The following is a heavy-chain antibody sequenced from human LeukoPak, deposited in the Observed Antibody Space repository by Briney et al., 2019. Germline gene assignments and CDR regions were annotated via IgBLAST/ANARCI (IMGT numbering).Heavy chain of an antibody. V-gene: IGHV1-2*02. CDR1: GYTFTGYF. D-gene: IGHD7-27*01. CDR2: IYPNSGGT. J-gene: IGHJ3*02. Sequence: ASVKASCKPSGYTFTGYFMHWVRHAPGQGLEWRGWIYPNSGGTNYQGRVTKTRDTSISTAYMELSRLTSDDTAVYYCARDILTDDAFDIWGQGTMVTVSS. CDR3: ARDILTDDAFDI.